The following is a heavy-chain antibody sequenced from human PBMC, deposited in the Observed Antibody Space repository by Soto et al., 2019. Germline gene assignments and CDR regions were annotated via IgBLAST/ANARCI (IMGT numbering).Heavy chain of an antibody. D-gene: IGHD3-3*01. CDR3: ARGNGVVNGLLDY. Sequence: SETLSLTCSVSGGSISSSSYYWAWIRQPPGKGLEWIGSMFYGGNTYYNPSLESRVTISVDTSKNQFSLKLRSVTASDTAVYYCARGNGVVNGLLDYWGQGTLVTVSS. J-gene: IGHJ4*02. CDR1: GGSISSSSYY. CDR2: MFYGGNT. V-gene: IGHV4-39*01.